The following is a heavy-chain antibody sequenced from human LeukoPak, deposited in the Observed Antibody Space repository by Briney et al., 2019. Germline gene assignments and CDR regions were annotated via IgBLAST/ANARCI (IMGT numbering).Heavy chain of an antibody. CDR2: IYYSGST. CDR3: ARGLGASSGYYLHVPTFDY. J-gene: IGHJ4*02. CDR1: GGSISSYY. D-gene: IGHD3-22*01. V-gene: IGHV4-59*12. Sequence: PSETLSLTCTVSGGSISSYYWSWIRQPSWKGLDWIGYIYYSGSTNYNPSLKSRVTISVDTSKNQLSLNVSSVTAAHTPVYYCARGLGASSGYYLHVPTFDYWGQGTLVTVSS.